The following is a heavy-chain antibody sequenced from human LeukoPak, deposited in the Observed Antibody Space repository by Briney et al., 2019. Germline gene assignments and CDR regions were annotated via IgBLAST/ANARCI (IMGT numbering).Heavy chain of an antibody. D-gene: IGHD2-15*01. CDR1: GGSISSYY. J-gene: IGHJ5*02. CDR3: ARLLRNCSGGSCFPGWFDP. CDR2: IYYSGST. V-gene: IGHV4-59*01. Sequence: SETLSLTCTVSGGSISSYYWSWIRQPPGKGLEWIGYIYYSGSTNYNPSLKSRVTISVDTSKNQFSLKLSSVTAADTAVYYCARLLRNCSGGSCFPGWFDPWGQGTLVTVSS.